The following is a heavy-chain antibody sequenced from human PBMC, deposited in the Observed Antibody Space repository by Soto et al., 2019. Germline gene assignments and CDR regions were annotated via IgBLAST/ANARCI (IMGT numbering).Heavy chain of an antibody. CDR3: ARAPHAFDI. V-gene: IGHV1-69*02. Sequence: QVQLVQSGAEVKKPGSSVKVSCKACGGTFSSYTISWVRQAPGQGLEWMGRIIPILGIANYAQKFQGRVTITADKSTSTSYMELSSLISEDTALYYCARAPHAFDIWGQGTMVTVSS. J-gene: IGHJ3*02. CDR1: GGTFSSYT. CDR2: IIPILGIA.